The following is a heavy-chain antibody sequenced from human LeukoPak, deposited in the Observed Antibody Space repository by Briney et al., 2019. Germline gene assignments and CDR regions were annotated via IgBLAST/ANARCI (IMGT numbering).Heavy chain of an antibody. CDR3: AKEGGELGYCSSTSCY. CDR1: GFTFSSYA. J-gene: IGHJ4*02. CDR2: ISGSGGST. D-gene: IGHD2-2*01. V-gene: IGHV3-23*01. Sequence: PGGSLRLSCADSGFTFSSYAMSWVRQAPGKGLEWVSAISGSGGSTYYADSVKGRFTISRDNSKNTLYLQMNSLRAEDTAVYYCAKEGGELGYCSSTSCYWGQGTLVTVSS.